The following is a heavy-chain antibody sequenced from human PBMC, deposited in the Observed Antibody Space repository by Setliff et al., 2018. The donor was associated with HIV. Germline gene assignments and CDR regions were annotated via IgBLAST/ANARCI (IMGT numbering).Heavy chain of an antibody. D-gene: IGHD5-12*01. CDR1: GGSISSYY. CDR3: ARHFGWLPREIDY. Sequence: PSETLSLTCTVSGGSISSYYWSWIRQPPGKGLEWIGYIYNTGSTYHSPSLESRVTISIDTSKNQFSLKLSSVTAADTAVYYCARHFGWLPREIDYWGQGTLVTVSS. V-gene: IGHV4-59*06. CDR2: IYNTGST. J-gene: IGHJ4*02.